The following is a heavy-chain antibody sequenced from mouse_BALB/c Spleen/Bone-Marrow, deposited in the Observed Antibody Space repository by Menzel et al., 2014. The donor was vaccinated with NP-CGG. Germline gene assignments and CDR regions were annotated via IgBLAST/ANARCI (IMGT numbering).Heavy chain of an antibody. CDR2: ISGGGSYT. V-gene: IGHV5-9-2*01. CDR1: GFSFNSYG. CDR3: ARHAYYDQTEVSFVY. Sequence: EVQLQESGGGLVKSGGSLKLSCAASGFSFNSYGMSWVRQTPEKRLEWVATISGGGSYTFYPDSMKGRFTISRDNAKNILYLQLSSLRSGDTALYYCARHAYYDQTEVSFVYWGQGTLVTVSA. D-gene: IGHD2-4*01. J-gene: IGHJ3*01.